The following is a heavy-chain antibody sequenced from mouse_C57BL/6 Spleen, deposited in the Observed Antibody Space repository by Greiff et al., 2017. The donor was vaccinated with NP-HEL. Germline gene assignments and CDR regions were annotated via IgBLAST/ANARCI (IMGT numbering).Heavy chain of an antibody. CDR3: ARGRYDYGAMDY. CDR1: GYSFTGYY. Sequence: VQLQQSGPELVKPGASVKISCKASGYSFTGYYMNWVKQSPEKSLEWIGEINPSTGGTTYNQKFKAKATLTVDKSSSTAYMQLKSLTSEDSAVDYCARGRYDYGAMDYWGQGTSVTVSA. J-gene: IGHJ4*01. D-gene: IGHD2-4*01. V-gene: IGHV1-42*01. CDR2: INPSTGGT.